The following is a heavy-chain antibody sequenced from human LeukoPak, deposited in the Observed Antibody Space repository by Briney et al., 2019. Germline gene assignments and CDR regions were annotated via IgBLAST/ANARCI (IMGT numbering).Heavy chain of an antibody. CDR3: ARAPNYYDSNGYDNFDY. CDR2: IWYDGSNK. J-gene: IGHJ4*02. D-gene: IGHD3-22*01. CDR1: GFTFSSYG. Sequence: PGGSLRLSCAASGFTFSSYGMHWVRQAPGKGLEWVAVIWYDGSNKYYADSVKGRFTISRDNSKNTLYLQMNSLRAEDTAVYYCARAPNYYDSNGYDNFDYWGQGTLVTVSS. V-gene: IGHV3-33*01.